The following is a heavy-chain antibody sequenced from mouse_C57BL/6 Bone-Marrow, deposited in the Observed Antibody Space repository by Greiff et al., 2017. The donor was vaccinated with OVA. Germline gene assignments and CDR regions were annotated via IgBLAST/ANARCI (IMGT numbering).Heavy chain of an antibody. Sequence: QVQLQQPGTELVKPGASVKLSCKASGYTFTSYWMRWVKQRPGQGLEWIGNINPSNGGTNYNEKFKSKATLTVDKSSSTAYMQRSSETSEDSAVNYCARGGDSSGVDYWGQGTTLTVSS. CDR3: ARGGDSSGVDY. CDR1: GYTFTSYW. D-gene: IGHD3-2*02. CDR2: INPSNGGT. J-gene: IGHJ2*01. V-gene: IGHV1-53*01.